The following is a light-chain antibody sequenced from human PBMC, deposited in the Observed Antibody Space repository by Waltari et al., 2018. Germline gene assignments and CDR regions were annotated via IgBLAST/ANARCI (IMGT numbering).Light chain of an antibody. CDR1: SSDTGRYDL. CDR2: DVN. J-gene: IGLJ3*02. CDR3: CSYAGNYIWV. V-gene: IGLV2-23*02. Sequence: QSALTQPAAVSGSPGQSVTISCTGASSDTGRYDLVFWYQQHPGNAPKLVISDVNKRPSGVSDRFSGSKSGDTASLTISGLHFEDEADYYCCSYAGNYIWVFGGGTRLTVL.